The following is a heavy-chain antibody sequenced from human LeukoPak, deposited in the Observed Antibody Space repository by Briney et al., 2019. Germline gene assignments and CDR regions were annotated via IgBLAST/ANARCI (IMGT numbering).Heavy chain of an antibody. CDR1: GGSFSGYY. CDR3: ARSRRFLPRVVGPAGRLDAFDF. Sequence: SETLSLTCVVYGGSFSGYYWSWIRQSPGKGLEWIGVINHSGSTNYNPSLKGRVTISVDTSKNQLSLKLRSVTAADTAVYYCARSRRFLPRVVGPAGRLDAFDFWGQGTMVTVSS. CDR2: INHSGST. V-gene: IGHV4-34*01. D-gene: IGHD1-26*01. J-gene: IGHJ3*01.